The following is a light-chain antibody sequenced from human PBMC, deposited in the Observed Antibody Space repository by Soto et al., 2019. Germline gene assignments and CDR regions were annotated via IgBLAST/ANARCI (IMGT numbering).Light chain of an antibody. CDR2: EGS. CDR1: SSDVGSYNL. CDR3: CSYAGSSTYV. J-gene: IGLJ1*01. Sequence: QSALTQPASVSGSPGQSITISCTGTSSDVGSYNLVSWYQQHPGKAPKLTIYEGSKRPSGVSNRFSGSKSGNTASLTISGVQAEDEADYYCCSYAGSSTYVFGTGTKLTVL. V-gene: IGLV2-23*01.